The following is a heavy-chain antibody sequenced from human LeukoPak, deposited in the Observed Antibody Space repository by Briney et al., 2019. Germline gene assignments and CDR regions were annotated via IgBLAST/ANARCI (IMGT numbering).Heavy chain of an antibody. D-gene: IGHD3-10*01. J-gene: IGHJ4*02. Sequence: GGSLRLSCAASGFTFSSYAMYWVRQAPGKGLECVSSVSDSSITYYADSVKGRFTISRDNSKNTLYLQMNSLRAEDTAVYYCAKRYGSGRDRATFDYWGQGTLVTVSS. CDR3: AKRYGSGRDRATFDY. CDR1: GFTFSSYA. V-gene: IGHV3-23*01. CDR2: VSDSSIT.